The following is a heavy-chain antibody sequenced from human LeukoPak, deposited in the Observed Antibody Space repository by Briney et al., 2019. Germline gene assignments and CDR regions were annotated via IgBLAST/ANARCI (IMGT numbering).Heavy chain of an antibody. CDR1: GLTFSSYG. J-gene: IGHJ4*02. V-gene: IGHV3-30*02. D-gene: IGHD2-21*01. CDR2: IRYDGSNK. CDR3: AKDRPYSVYYFDY. Sequence: GGSLRLSCAASGLTFSSYGMHWVRQAPGKGLEWVAFIRYDGSNKYYADSVKGRFTISRDNSKNTLYLQMNSLRAEDTAMYYCAKDRPYSVYYFDYWGQGTLVTVSS.